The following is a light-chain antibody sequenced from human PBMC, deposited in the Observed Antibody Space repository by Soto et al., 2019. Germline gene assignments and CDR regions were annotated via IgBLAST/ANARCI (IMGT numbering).Light chain of an antibody. CDR3: QQYNSYPWT. CDR2: DAA. CDR1: QSISSW. V-gene: IGKV1-5*01. J-gene: IGKJ1*01. Sequence: DIQMTQSPSTLSASVGDTVTITCRASQSISSWLAWYQQKKGKAPNLLIYDAASLEAGVPSRFRGSGTGTEFTLPINRLQPADFETYYCQQYNSYPWTFGQGTKVDIK.